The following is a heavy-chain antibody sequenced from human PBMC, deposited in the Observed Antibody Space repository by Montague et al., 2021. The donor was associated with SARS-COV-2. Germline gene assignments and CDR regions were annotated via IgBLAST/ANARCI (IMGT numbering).Heavy chain of an antibody. Sequence: SLRPSCAASGITVSRNYMNWVRQAPGKGLEWVSLIYSGGSTYYADSVKGRFTISRDNSKNTLYLQMNSLRAEDTAVYYCARDLLEIGGMDVWGQGTMVTVSS. CDR3: ARDLLEIGGMDV. CDR1: GITVSRNY. V-gene: IGHV3-66*01. CDR2: IYSGGST. J-gene: IGHJ6*02. D-gene: IGHD1-1*01.